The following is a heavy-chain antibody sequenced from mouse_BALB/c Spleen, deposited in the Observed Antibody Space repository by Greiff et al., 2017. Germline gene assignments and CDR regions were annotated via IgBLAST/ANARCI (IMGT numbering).Heavy chain of an antibody. Sequence: QVQLKESGAELMKPGASVKISCKATGYTFSSYWIEWVKQRPGHGLEWIGEILPGSGSTNYNEKFKGKATFTADTSSNTAYMQLSSLTSEDSAVYYCARYYYGSSFSYWYFDVWGAGTTVTVSS. V-gene: IGHV1-9*01. CDR1: GYTFSSYW. J-gene: IGHJ1*01. CDR3: ARYYYGSSFSYWYFDV. CDR2: ILPGSGST. D-gene: IGHD1-1*01.